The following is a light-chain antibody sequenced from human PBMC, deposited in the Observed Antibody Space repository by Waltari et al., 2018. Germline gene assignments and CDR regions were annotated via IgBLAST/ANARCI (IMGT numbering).Light chain of an antibody. V-gene: IGKV3-20*01. CDR1: QNIRGAY. Sequence: EVVLTQSPGTLSFSPGERATLSCRASQNIRGAYLAWYQQRPGQAPRLLIYDSFIRATGIPDRFSGSGSGADFTLTISSLVPEESAVYFCHQYDTSPQTFGQGTKVSIK. CDR3: HQYDTSPQT. CDR2: DSF. J-gene: IGKJ1*01.